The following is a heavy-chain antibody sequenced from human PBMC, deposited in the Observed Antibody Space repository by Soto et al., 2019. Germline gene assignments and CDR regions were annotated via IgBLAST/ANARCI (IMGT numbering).Heavy chain of an antibody. D-gene: IGHD2-15*01. J-gene: IGHJ4*02. CDR1: GFTFSNNG. CDR2: ISSDGSKK. Sequence: QVQLVESGGGVVQPGRSLRLSCVASGFTFSNNGIHWVRQAPGKGLEWVAVISSDGSKKYYADSVKGRFTISRDNSKNTPNLQINSLRGADPAVYYCAMDLYGGSSRFDYWGQGTLVTVSS. CDR3: AMDLYGGSSRFDY. V-gene: IGHV3-30*03.